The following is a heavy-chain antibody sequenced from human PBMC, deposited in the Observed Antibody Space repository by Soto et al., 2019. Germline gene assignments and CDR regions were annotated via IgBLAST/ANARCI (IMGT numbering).Heavy chain of an antibody. V-gene: IGHV1-24*01. CDR1: GYTLTELS. CDR2: FDPEDAEI. Sequence: ASVKVSCKVSGYTLTELSMHWVRQAPGKGLEWMGGFDPEDAEIIYAQKFQGRVTMTEDTSTDTAYMELSGLRSEDTAVYYCAGITMIVVGAYGMDVWGQGTTVTAP. J-gene: IGHJ6*02. CDR3: AGITMIVVGAYGMDV. D-gene: IGHD3-22*01.